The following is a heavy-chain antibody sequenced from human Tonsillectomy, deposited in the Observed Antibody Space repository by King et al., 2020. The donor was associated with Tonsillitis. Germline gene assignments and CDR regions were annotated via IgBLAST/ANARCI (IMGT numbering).Heavy chain of an antibody. D-gene: IGHD1-1*01. V-gene: IGHV4-4*07. Sequence: QLQESGPGLVKPSETLSLTCTVSGGSITSYFWSWIRQPAGKGLEWIGRIYTSGITNYNPSLKSRLTMSVDTSKNQFSLKPSSVTAADTAVYYCAREVTGTARYFDYWGQGTLVTVSS. J-gene: IGHJ4*02. CDR1: GGSITSYF. CDR3: AREVTGTARYFDY. CDR2: IYTSGIT.